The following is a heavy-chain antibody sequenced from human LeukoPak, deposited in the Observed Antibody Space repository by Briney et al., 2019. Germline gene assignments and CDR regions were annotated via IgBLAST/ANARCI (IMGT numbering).Heavy chain of an antibody. CDR2: IKPDGSDK. Sequence: GGSLRLSCAASGFTFDDYGMSWVRQAPGKGLEWVANIKPDGSDKYYVDSVKGRFTISRDNAKNSLYLQMNSLRAEDTAVYYCARDWAVTPRYFDLWGRGTLVTVSS. CDR1: GFTFDDYG. D-gene: IGHD4-17*01. CDR3: ARDWAVTPRYFDL. V-gene: IGHV3-7*01. J-gene: IGHJ2*01.